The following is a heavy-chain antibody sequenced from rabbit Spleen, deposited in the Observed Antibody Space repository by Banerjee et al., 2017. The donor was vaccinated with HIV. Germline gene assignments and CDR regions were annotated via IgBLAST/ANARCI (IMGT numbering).Heavy chain of an antibody. Sequence: QEQLTETGGGLVQPGGSLTLSCKAAGIDFTNYYISWVRQAPGKGLEWIGIIYAAKGSTNYASWAKGRFTISKASSTTVTLQMTSLTAADTATYFCARDTATSFSTYGMDLWGPGTLVTVS. V-gene: IGHV1S45*01. CDR3: ARDTATSFSTYGMDL. J-gene: IGHJ6*01. D-gene: IGHD1-1*01. CDR1: GIDFTNYY. CDR2: IYAAKGST.